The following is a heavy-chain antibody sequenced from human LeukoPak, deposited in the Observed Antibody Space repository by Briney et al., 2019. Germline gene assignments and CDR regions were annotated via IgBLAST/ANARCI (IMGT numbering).Heavy chain of an antibody. D-gene: IGHD3-3*01. CDR1: GGSISSSSYY. J-gene: IGHJ4*02. CDR2: MSYSGST. Sequence: SETLSLTCTVSGGSISSSSYYWSWIRQPPGKGLEWIGYMSYSGSTNYNPSLKSRVTISVDTSKNQFSLKLTSATAADTAVYYCARGFTGDYDFWSGYPYYFDYWGQGTLVSVSS. V-gene: IGHV4-61*01. CDR3: ARGFTGDYDFWSGYPYYFDY.